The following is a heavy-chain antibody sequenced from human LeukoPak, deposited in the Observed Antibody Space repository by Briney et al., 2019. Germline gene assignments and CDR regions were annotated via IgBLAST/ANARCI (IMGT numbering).Heavy chain of an antibody. CDR2: ISGSGATT. V-gene: IGHV3-23*01. Sequence: GGSLRLSCAASGFTFSSYAMSWVRQAPGKGLEWVSAISGSGATTYYTDSAKGRFTISRDNSKITLYLQMDSLRAEDTAMYYCAKAPNSGGNCYDASDVWGQGTLVTVSS. D-gene: IGHD2-15*01. CDR3: AKAPNSGGNCYDASDV. J-gene: IGHJ4*02. CDR1: GFTFSSYA.